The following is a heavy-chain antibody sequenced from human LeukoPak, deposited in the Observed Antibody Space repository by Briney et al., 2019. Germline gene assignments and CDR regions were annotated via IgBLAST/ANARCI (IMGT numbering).Heavy chain of an antibody. D-gene: IGHD1-20*01. CDR3: ARDQSDRYNWNDVGAFNY. J-gene: IGHJ4*02. CDR1: GFTFSSYW. Sequence: GGSLRLSCAASGFTFSSYWMHWVRQAPGKGLVWVSRINSDGSSTSYADSVKGRFTISRDNAKNTLYLQMNSLRAEDTAVYYCARDQSDRYNWNDVGAFNYWGQGTLVTVSS. V-gene: IGHV3-74*01. CDR2: INSDGSST.